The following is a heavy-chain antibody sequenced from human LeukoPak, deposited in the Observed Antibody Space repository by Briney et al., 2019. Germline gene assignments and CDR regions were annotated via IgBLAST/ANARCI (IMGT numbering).Heavy chain of an antibody. Sequence: GGSLRLSCAASGFTFSSYGMHWVRQAPGKGLEWVAVIWYDGSNKYYADSVKGRFTISRDNAKKSLYLQMNSLRAEDTAVYYCARTGMCSGGSCYDLFFDYWGQGTLVTVSS. V-gene: IGHV3-33*03. CDR1: GFTFSSYG. CDR2: IWYDGSNK. J-gene: IGHJ4*02. D-gene: IGHD2-15*01. CDR3: ARTGMCSGGSCYDLFFDY.